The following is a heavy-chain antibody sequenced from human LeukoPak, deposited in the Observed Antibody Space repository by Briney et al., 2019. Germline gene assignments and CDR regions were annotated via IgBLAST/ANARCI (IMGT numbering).Heavy chain of an antibody. CDR1: GGSISSYY. J-gene: IGHJ5*02. CDR3: ARHRGYCSSTSCSCNWFDP. Sequence: SETLSLTCTVSGGSISSYYWTWIRQPPGKGLEWIGYIYYSGSTKYNPSLKSRVTMSVDTSKNRFSLKLSSVTAADTAVYYCARHRGYCSSTSCSCNWFDPWGQGTLVTVSS. CDR2: IYYSGST. V-gene: IGHV4-59*08. D-gene: IGHD2-2*03.